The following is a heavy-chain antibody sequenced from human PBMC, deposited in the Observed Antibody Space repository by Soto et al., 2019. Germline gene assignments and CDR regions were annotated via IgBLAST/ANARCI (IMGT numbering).Heavy chain of an antibody. V-gene: IGHV1-46*01. CDR1: GYTFSSYY. CDR2: INPSGATT. D-gene: IGHD6-6*01. CDR3: ARESYSSSSGVLLGYVYYVMDV. Sequence: ASVKVSCKASGYTFSSYYLHWVRQAPGQGLEWMGIINPSGATTSYPQKFQGRVTMTRDTSTGTVYMELSSLRSEDTAVYYFARESYSSSSGVLLGYVYYVMDVRG. J-gene: IGHJ6*02.